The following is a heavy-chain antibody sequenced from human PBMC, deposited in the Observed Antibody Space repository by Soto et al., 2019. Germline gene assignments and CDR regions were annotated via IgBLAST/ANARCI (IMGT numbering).Heavy chain of an antibody. CDR2: IIPIFGTA. CDR3: ARVGCSGGSCYGGWIFDY. V-gene: IGHV1-69*12. D-gene: IGHD2-15*01. J-gene: IGHJ4*02. CDR1: GGTFSSYA. Sequence: QVQLVQSGAEVKKPGSSVKVSCKASGGTFSSYAISWVRQAPGQGLEWRGGIIPIFGTANYAQKFQGRVTITADESTSTAYMELSSLRSEDTAVYYCARVGCSGGSCYGGWIFDYWGQGTLVTVSS.